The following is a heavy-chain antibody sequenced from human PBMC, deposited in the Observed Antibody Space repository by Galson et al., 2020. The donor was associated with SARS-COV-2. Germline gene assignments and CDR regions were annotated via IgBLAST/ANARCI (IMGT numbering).Heavy chain of an antibody. D-gene: IGHD2-21*01. CDR3: ARHLSHMVALDY. CDR1: GFSLSTSGMC. Sequence: SGPTLVKPTQTLTLTCTFSGFSLSTSGMCVSWIRQPPGKALEWLARINWDDDKYYSTSLKTRLTISKDTSKNQVVLTMTNMDPVDTATYYWARHLSHMVALDYWGQGTLVTVSS. J-gene: IGHJ4*02. V-gene: IGHV2-70*11. CDR2: INWDDDK.